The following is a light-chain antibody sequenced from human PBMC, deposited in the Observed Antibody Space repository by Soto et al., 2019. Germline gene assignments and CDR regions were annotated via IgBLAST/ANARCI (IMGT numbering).Light chain of an antibody. CDR2: RDS. J-gene: IGLJ1*01. V-gene: IGLV3-9*01. CDR1: NIGSKN. Sequence: SYELTQPLSVSVALGQTARITCGGNNIGSKNVHWYQQKPGQAPVLVIYRDSNRPSGIPERVSGSNSGNTATLTISRAQAGDEADYYCQVWDSSTYVFGTGTKLPVL. CDR3: QVWDSSTYV.